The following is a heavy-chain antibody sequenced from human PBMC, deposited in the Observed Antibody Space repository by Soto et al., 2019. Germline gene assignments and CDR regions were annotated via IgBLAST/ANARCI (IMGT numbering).Heavy chain of an antibody. J-gene: IGHJ6*02. CDR3: TTDYSGSYSSSWYLGEYYGMDV. Sequence: GGSLRLSCAASGFTFSNAWMNWVRQAPGKGLEWVGRIKSKTDGGTTDYAAPVKGRFTISRDDSKNTLYLQMNSLKTEDTAVYYCTTDYSGSYSSSWYLGEYYGMDVWGQGTTVTVSS. D-gene: IGHD6-13*01. CDR2: IKSKTDGGTT. V-gene: IGHV3-15*07. CDR1: GFTFSNAW.